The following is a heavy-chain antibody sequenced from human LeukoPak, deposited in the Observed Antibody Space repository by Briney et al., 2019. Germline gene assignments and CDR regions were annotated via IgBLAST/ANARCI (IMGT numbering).Heavy chain of an antibody. J-gene: IGHJ6*03. D-gene: IGHD4-17*01. CDR3: ARVTVTTETYYYYYMDV. V-gene: IGHV3-33*01. CDR2: IWYDGSNE. Sequence: PGRSLRLSCAASGFTFSSYGMHWVRQAPGKGLEWVAVIWYDGSNEYYADSVKGRFTISRDNSKNTLYLQMNSLRAEDTAVYYCARVTVTTETYYYYYMDVWGKGTTVTVSS. CDR1: GFTFSSYG.